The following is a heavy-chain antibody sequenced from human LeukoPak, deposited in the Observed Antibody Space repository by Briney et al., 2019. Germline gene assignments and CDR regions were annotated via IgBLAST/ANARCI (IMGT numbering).Heavy chain of an antibody. D-gene: IGHD2-8*01. J-gene: IGHJ4*02. CDR1: GFSFANSV. CDR2: ISGSGDRT. Sequence: GGSLRLSCAASGFSFANSVISWIRQAPGKGPEWVSAISGSGDRTDYADSVRGRFTISRDNSKSTLYLQMNSLRVEDTAIYYCARDLGYCTNGVCHTRFDYWGQGTLVAVSS. CDR3: ARDLGYCTNGVCHTRFDY. V-gene: IGHV3-23*01.